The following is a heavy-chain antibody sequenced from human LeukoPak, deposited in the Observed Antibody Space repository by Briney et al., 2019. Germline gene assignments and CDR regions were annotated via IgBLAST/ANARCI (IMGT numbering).Heavy chain of an antibody. J-gene: IGHJ4*02. CDR3: ARDSPAVAGHFDY. D-gene: IGHD6-19*01. CDR1: GFNVSSNY. Sequence: PGGSLRLSCAASGFNVSSNYMSWVRQAPGKGLEWVAVIWYDGSNKNYADSVKGRLTISRDNSKNTLYLQMNSLRAEDTAVYYCARDSPAVAGHFDYWGQGTLVTVSS. CDR2: IWYDGSNK. V-gene: IGHV3-33*08.